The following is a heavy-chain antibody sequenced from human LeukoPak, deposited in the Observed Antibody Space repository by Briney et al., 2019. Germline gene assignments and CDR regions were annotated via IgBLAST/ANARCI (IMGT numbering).Heavy chain of an antibody. CDR2: IKQDGSEK. V-gene: IGHV3-7*01. CDR1: GFTFSSYW. CDR3: ARDSRITIFGVVIFNYFDY. D-gene: IGHD3-3*01. Sequence: GGSLRLSXAASGFTFSSYWMSWVGQAPGKGLEWVANIKQDGSEKYYVDSVKGRFTISRDNAKNSLYLQMNSLRAEDTAVYYCARDSRITIFGVVIFNYFDYWGQGTLVTVSS. J-gene: IGHJ4*02.